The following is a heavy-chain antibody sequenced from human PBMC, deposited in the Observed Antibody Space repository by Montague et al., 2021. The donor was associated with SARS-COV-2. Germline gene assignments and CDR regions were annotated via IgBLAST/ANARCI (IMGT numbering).Heavy chain of an antibody. CDR1: GDSISIYY. CDR2: FYYSGST. J-gene: IGHJ6*02. D-gene: IGHD3-9*01. V-gene: IGHV4-59*13. Sequence: SETLSLTCTVSGDSISIYYWSWIRQPPGKGLEWIGYFYYSGSTNYNPSLKSRVTISVDTSKNQFSLKLTSVTAADTAVYFCARVYYDISAMDVWGQGTTVTVSS. CDR3: ARVYYDISAMDV.